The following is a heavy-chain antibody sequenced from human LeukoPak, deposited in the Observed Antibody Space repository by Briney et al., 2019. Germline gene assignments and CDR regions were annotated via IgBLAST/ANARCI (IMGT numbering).Heavy chain of an antibody. V-gene: IGHV3-9*01. J-gene: IGHJ4*02. CDR3: AKDSNPIARRSIAAAGTVY. D-gene: IGHD6-13*01. CDR2: ISWNSGSI. Sequence: PGGSLRLSCAASGFTFYDYAMHWVRHAPGKGLEWVSGISWNSGSIGYADSVKGRFTISRDNAKNSLYLQMNSLRAEDTALYYCAKDSNPIARRSIAAAGTVYWGQGTLVTVSS. CDR1: GFTFYDYA.